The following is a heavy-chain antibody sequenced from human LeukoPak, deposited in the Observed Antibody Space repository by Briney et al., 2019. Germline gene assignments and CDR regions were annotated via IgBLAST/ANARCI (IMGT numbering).Heavy chain of an antibody. D-gene: IGHD2-15*01. CDR2: IIPIFGTA. J-gene: IGHJ5*02. Sequence: GASVKVSCKASGGTFSSYAISWVRQAPGQGLEWMGGIIPIFGTANYAQKFQGRVTITADKSTSTAYMELSSLRSEDTAVYYCARVYCSGGSCYSPTPPWNNWFDPWGQGTLVTVSS. V-gene: IGHV1-69*06. CDR3: ARVYCSGGSCYSPTPPWNNWFDP. CDR1: GGTFSSYA.